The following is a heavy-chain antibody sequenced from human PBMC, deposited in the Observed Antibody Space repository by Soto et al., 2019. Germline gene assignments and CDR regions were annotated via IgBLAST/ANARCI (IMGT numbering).Heavy chain of an antibody. CDR3: ARDQGFGSASKDAFDI. V-gene: IGHV3-30-3*01. D-gene: IGHD3-10*01. CDR1: GFTFSSYA. Sequence: GGSLRLSCAASGFTFSSYAMHWVRQAPGKGLEWVAVISYDGSNKYYADSVKGRFTISRDNSKNTLYLQMNSLRAEDTAVYYCARDQGFGSASKDAFDIWGQGTMVTVSS. J-gene: IGHJ3*02. CDR2: ISYDGSNK.